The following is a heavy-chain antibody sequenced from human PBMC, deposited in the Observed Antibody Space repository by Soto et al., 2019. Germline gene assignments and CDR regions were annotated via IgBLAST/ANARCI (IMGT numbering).Heavy chain of an antibody. CDR1: GFSLSNNGEA. D-gene: IGHD3-10*02. CDR3: ARYVATSPAGWFEP. J-gene: IGHJ5*02. V-gene: IGHV2-5*02. Sequence: QITLKESGPTLVKPTQTLTLTCTFSGFSLSNNGEAVGWFRQSPGKALEWLVLIYWDDDNRYNPTLRTRLSTTKDTSKTQVVLTLTNMDPLDTATYYCARYVATSPAGWFEPWGQGIPVTVSS. CDR2: IYWDDDN.